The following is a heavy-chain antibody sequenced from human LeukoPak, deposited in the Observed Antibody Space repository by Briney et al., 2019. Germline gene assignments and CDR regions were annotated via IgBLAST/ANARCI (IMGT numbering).Heavy chain of an antibody. CDR2: INTDGSST. V-gene: IGHV3-74*01. CDR1: GFTFSSYW. D-gene: IGHD5-18*01. J-gene: IGHJ6*02. Sequence: GGSLRLSCAASGFTFSSYWMHWVRQAPGKGLVWVSRINTDGSSTSYADSVKGRFTISRDNSKNTLYLQMNSLRAEDTAVYYCARDTLGYSYGYGFDYYYGMDVWGQGTTVTVSS. CDR3: ARDTLGYSYGYGFDYYYGMDV.